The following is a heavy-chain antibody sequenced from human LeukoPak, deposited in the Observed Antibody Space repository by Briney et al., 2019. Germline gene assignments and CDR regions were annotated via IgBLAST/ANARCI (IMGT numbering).Heavy chain of an antibody. D-gene: IGHD6-6*01. CDR1: RFAFSSYS. V-gene: IGHV3-48*01. CDR3: VRQLVS. CDR2: TSSSSSSI. J-gene: IGHJ5*02. Sequence: PGGSLRLSCAASRFAFSSYSMNWVRQAPGKGLEWVSYTSSSSSSIYYADSVKGRFTISRDNAKNSLYLQMNSLRAEDTAVYYCVRQLVSWGQGTLVTVSS.